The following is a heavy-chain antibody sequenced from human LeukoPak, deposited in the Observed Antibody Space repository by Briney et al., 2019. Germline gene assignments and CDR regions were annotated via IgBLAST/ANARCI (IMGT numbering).Heavy chain of an antibody. J-gene: IGHJ5*02. CDR3: ARGQAEGFYIVLMGTLFDP. CDR1: GGSISSYY. CDR2: IYTGGST. Sequence: SETLSLTCTVSGGSISSYYWSWIRQPAGKGLEWIGRIYTGGSTNYNPSLKSRVTMSVDTSKNQFSLKLSSVTAADTAVYYCARGQAEGFYIVLMGTLFDPWGQGTLVTVSS. D-gene: IGHD2-8*01. V-gene: IGHV4-4*07.